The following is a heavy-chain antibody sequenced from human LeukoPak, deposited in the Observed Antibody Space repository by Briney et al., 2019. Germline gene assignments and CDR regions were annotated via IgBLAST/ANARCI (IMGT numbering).Heavy chain of an antibody. CDR1: GFTFSSYA. CDR2: ISSNGGST. D-gene: IGHD1-1*01. Sequence: GGSLRLSCAASGFTFSSYAMHWVRQAPGKGLEYVSAISSNGGSTYYANSVKGRFTISRDNSKNTLYLQMGSLRAEDMAVYYCARFHERYGYYFDYWGQGTLVTVSS. V-gene: IGHV3-64*01. CDR3: ARFHERYGYYFDY. J-gene: IGHJ4*02.